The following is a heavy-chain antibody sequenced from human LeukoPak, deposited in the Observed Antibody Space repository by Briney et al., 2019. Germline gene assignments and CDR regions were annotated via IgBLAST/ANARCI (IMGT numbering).Heavy chain of an antibody. Sequence: PGGSLRLSCAASGFTFSDYYMSWIRQPPGKGLEWVSGINSNGDSTHYANSVKGRFTISRDNSKHTLYLQMGSLRTEDMAVYYCARKGGYNGNFQHWGQGTLVTVSS. J-gene: IGHJ1*01. CDR2: INSNGDST. V-gene: IGHV3-64*01. D-gene: IGHD5-24*01. CDR3: ARKGGYNGNFQH. CDR1: GFTFSDYY.